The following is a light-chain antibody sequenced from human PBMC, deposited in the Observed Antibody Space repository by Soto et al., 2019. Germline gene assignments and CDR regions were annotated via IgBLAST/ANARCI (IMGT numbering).Light chain of an antibody. CDR3: LQYGSCTPIT. V-gene: IGKV3-20*01. CDR1: QSVSSSY. Sequence: EIVLTQSPDTLSLSPGERATLSCRASQSVSSSYLAWYQQKPDQAPRLLIYGASSRDTCIPDRISGSGSGTDFCFIISRLEPEDFAVYYCLQYGSCTPITFGSGTKVDFQ. CDR2: GAS. J-gene: IGKJ3*01.